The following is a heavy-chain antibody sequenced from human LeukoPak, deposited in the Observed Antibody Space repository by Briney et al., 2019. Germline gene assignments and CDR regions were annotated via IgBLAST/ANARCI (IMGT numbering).Heavy chain of an antibody. V-gene: IGHV1-2*02. D-gene: IGHD1-7*01. CDR1: GYTFTGYY. CDR3: GRGRNYWIEN. CDR2: INPNSGGT. Sequence: GAAVKVSCKASGYTFTGYYLHWVRQAPAQGLEWMGWINPNSGGTNYAQKFQGRVTMTTHTSTSTAYMELRSLRAYDRAVYYCGRGRNYWIENWGQGTLVTVSS. J-gene: IGHJ4*02.